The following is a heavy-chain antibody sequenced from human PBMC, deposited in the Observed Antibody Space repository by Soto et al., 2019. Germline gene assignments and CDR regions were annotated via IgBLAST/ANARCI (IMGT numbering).Heavy chain of an antibody. J-gene: IGHJ6*02. CDR1: GYSFTSYW. D-gene: IGHD6-6*01. CDR3: ARLADSSLPYYYYGMDV. Sequence: GESLKISCKGSGYSFTSYWIGWVRQMPGKGLEWMGIIYPGDSDTRYSPSFQGQVTISADKSISTAYLQWSSLKASDTAMYYCARLADSSLPYYYYGMDVWGQGTTVTVSS. V-gene: IGHV5-51*01. CDR2: IYPGDSDT.